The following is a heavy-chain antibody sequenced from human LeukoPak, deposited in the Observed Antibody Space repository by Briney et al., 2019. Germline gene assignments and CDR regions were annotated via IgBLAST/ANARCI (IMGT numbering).Heavy chain of an antibody. CDR2: IYSSDGA. CDR1: GFTFSSYE. CDR3: ARDADS. Sequence: GGSLRLSCAASGFTFSSYEMNWVRQAPGKGLEWVSLIYSSDGAHYADSVKGRFTISRDNSKNTLYLQMNSLRAEDTAVYYCARDADSWGQGTLVTVSS. V-gene: IGHV3-66*01. J-gene: IGHJ4*02.